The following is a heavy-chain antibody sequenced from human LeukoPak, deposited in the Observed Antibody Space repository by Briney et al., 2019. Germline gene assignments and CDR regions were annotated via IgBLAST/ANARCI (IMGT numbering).Heavy chain of an antibody. CDR2: IYCSGST. D-gene: IGHD3-22*01. J-gene: IGHJ3*02. CDR1: GGSISSYY. CDR3: AREVAPYDSSGYYLRKGAFDI. Sequence: PSETLSLTCTVSGGSISSYYWSWIRQPPGKGLEWIGYIYCSGSTNYNPSLKSRVTISVDTSKNQFSLKLSSVTAADTAVYYCAREVAPYDSSGYYLRKGAFDIWGQGTMVTVSS. V-gene: IGHV4-59*01.